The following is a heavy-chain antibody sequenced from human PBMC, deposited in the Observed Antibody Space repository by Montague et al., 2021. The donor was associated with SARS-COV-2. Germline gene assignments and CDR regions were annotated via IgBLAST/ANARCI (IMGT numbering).Heavy chain of an antibody. V-gene: IGHV4-34*01. CDR2: INQSGST. Sequence: SETLSLTCAVYGGSFSGYYWSWIRQPPGKGLEWIGEINQSGSTNYNPSLKSRVTLSVDTSKKQFSLKLSSLTAADTAVYYCARVAGGYYHDSSAYFDYWGQGSLVPVSS. CDR3: ARVAGGYYHDSSAYFDY. D-gene: IGHD3-22*01. CDR1: GGSFSGYY. J-gene: IGHJ4*02.